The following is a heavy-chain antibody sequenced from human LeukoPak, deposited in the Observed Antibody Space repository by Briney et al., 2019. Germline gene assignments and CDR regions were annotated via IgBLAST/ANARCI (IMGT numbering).Heavy chain of an antibody. CDR1: GFTFDDYT. CDR2: ISWDGGST. V-gene: IGHV3-43*01. Sequence: GGSLRLSCAASGFTFDDYTMHWVRQAPRKGLEWVSLISWDGGSTYYADSVKGRFTISRDNSRNTLYLQMNSLRAEDTAVYYCARDVGQDYDFWSGYYQNFDYWGQGTLVTVSS. CDR3: ARDVGQDYDFWSGYYQNFDY. D-gene: IGHD3-3*01. J-gene: IGHJ4*02.